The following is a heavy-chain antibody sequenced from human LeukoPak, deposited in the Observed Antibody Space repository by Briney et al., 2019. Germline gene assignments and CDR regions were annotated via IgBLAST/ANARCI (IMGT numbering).Heavy chain of an antibody. Sequence: HSGGSLRLSCAASGFTFSSYGMHWVRQAPGKGLEWVAFIRYDGSNKYYADSVKGRFTISRDNSKNTLYLQMNSLRAEDTAVYYCAKVIAARPSNWFDPWGQGTLVTVSS. CDR3: AKVIAARPSNWFDP. D-gene: IGHD6-6*01. CDR1: GFTFSSYG. V-gene: IGHV3-30*02. CDR2: IRYDGSNK. J-gene: IGHJ5*02.